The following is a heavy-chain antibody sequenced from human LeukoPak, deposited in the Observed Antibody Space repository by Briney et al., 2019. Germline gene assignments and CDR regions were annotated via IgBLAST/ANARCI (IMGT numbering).Heavy chain of an antibody. CDR2: ISSSSSTI. Sequence: GGSLRLSCAASGFTFSSYSMNWVRQAPGKGLEWVSYISSSSSTIYYADSVKGRFTISRDNAKNSLYLQMNSLRAEDMALYYCAKGGFGDLSYYFDYWGQGTLVTVSS. J-gene: IGHJ4*02. V-gene: IGHV3-48*01. CDR3: AKGGFGDLSYYFDY. CDR1: GFTFSSYS. D-gene: IGHD3-10*01.